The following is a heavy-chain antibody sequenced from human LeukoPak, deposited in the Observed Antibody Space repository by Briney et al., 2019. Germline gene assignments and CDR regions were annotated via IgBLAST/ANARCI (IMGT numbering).Heavy chain of an antibody. J-gene: IGHJ4*02. CDR2: ISSSSSYI. Sequence: GGSLRLSCAASGFTFSRYSMNWVRQAPGKGLEWVSSISSSSSYIYYADSVKGRLTISRDNSKNTMYLQMNSLRAEDTAVYYCAKRIQSAMAMGYWGQGTLVTVSS. D-gene: IGHD5-18*01. V-gene: IGHV3-21*04. CDR3: AKRIQSAMAMGY. CDR1: GFTFSRYS.